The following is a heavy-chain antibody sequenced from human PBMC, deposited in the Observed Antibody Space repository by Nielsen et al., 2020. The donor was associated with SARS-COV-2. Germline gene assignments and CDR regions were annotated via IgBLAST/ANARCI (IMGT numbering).Heavy chain of an antibody. CDR1: GFTFSDAW. J-gene: IGHJ5*01. CDR2: INDSGDDT. Sequence: GGSLRLSCAASGFTFSDAWTNWVRQAPGKGLEWLSGINDSGDDTYYAESVEGRLFISRDNSKNTVYLQLNILRAEDTAVYYCAKGGVDYGDPRHGWFDSWGQGTLVTVSS. CDR3: AKGGVDYGDPRHGWFDS. V-gene: IGHV3-23*01. D-gene: IGHD4-17*01.